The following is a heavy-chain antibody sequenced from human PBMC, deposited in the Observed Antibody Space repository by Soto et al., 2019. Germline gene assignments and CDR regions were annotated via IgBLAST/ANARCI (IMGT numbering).Heavy chain of an antibody. V-gene: IGHV3-48*01. J-gene: IGHJ4*02. Sequence: EVQLVESGGGLVQPGGSLRLSCAASGFTFSRYSMNWVRQAPGKGLEWVSDISSSSSTIYYADPVKGRFTISRDNAKNSLYLQMNSRRAEDTAAYYCARDLGYCSGGSCYPGGYYFDYWGQGTLVTVSS. CDR3: ARDLGYCSGGSCYPGGYYFDY. CDR2: ISSSSSTI. CDR1: GFTFSRYS. D-gene: IGHD2-15*01.